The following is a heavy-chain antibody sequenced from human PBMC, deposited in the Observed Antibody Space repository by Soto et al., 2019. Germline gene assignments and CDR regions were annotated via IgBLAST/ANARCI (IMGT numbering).Heavy chain of an antibody. CDR1: GVTFSNFA. CDR3: AKGSWVHHGSEGGNWLDP. J-gene: IGHJ5*02. V-gene: IGHV3-23*01. D-gene: IGHD3-10*01. CDR2: ISHSGTSI. Sequence: EVQLLESGGGLVQPGGSLRLSCAASGVTFSNFAMNWVRQAPGKGLEWVSGISHSGTSIYYADSVKGRFTISRDNSKNTLYLQMNSLRAEDTAVYYCAKGSWVHHGSEGGNWLDPWGQGTLVTVSS.